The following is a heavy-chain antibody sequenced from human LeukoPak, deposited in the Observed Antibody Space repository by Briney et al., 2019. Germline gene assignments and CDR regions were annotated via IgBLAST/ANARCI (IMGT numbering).Heavy chain of an antibody. J-gene: IGHJ4*02. D-gene: IGHD4-11*01. CDR2: ISWDGGYR. Sequence: GGSLRLSCAASGFTFDDYTMHWVRQAPGKGLEWVSLISWDGGYRYYADSVKGRFTISRDNSKNSLYLQMNSLRTEDTALYYCTKEAVTTPAYDYWGQGTLVTVSS. CDR1: GFTFDDYT. CDR3: TKEAVTTPAYDY. V-gene: IGHV3-43*01.